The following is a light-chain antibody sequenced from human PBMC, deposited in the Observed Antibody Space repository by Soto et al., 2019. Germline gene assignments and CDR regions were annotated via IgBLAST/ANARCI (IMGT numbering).Light chain of an antibody. V-gene: IGLV2-14*01. CDR1: SSYIGAPNF. CDR2: EAT. Sequence: QSVLTQPASVSGSPGQSITVSCTGTSSYIGAPNFVSWYQHLPGRAPKVIIFEATNRPSGVSDRFSGSKAGITASLTISGLQADDEGEYFCISYKTDDTFVFGTGTKVTVL. CDR3: ISYKTDDTFV. J-gene: IGLJ1*01.